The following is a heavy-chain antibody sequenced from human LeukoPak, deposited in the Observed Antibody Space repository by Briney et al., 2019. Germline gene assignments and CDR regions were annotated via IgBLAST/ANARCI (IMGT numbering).Heavy chain of an antibody. D-gene: IGHD3-16*02. J-gene: IGHJ4*02. CDR1: GYTFTSYD. CDR2: INPNSGGT. CDR3: ARQGDYVWGSYRLYYFGY. V-gene: IGHV1-2*02. Sequence: GASVKVSCKASGYTFTSYDINWVRQATGQGLEWMGWINPNSGGTNYAQKFQGRVTMTRDTSISTAYMELSRLRSDDTAVYYCARQGDYVWGSYRLYYFGYWGQGTLVTVSS.